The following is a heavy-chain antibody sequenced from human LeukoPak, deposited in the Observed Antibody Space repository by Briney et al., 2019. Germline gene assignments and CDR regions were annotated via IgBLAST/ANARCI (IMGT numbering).Heavy chain of an antibody. D-gene: IGHD6-19*01. CDR2: INSDGSIT. Sequence: GGSLRLSCAASGFTFSSYWMHWVRQAPGKGLVWVSRINSDGSITSYADSVKGRFTISRDNAKNTLYLQMNSLRAEDTAVYYCAREFLPTYSSGWQTPYYFGYWGQGTLVTVSS. CDR3: AREFLPTYSSGWQTPYYFGY. V-gene: IGHV3-74*01. J-gene: IGHJ4*02. CDR1: GFTFSSYW.